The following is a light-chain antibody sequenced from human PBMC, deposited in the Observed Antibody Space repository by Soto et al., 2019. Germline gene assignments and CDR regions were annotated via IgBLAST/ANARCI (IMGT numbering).Light chain of an antibody. CDR1: QSVSSN. CDR2: GAS. J-gene: IGKJ1*01. Sequence: EIVMTQSPATLSVSPGERATLSCRASQSVSSNLAWYQQKPGQAPRLLIYGASTRATGIPARFSGSGSGTELTLTISSLQSEDFAVYYCQQYNNWPAWTFCQGTKVESK. CDR3: QQYNNWPAWT. V-gene: IGKV3-15*01.